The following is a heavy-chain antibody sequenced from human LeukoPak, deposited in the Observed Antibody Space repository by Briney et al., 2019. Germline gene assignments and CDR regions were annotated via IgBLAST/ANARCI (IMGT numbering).Heavy chain of an antibody. CDR1: GYTFTGYY. D-gene: IGHD3-10*01. J-gene: IGHJ4*02. CDR3: ARGFGPKGVDY. CDR2: MNPNSGNT. Sequence: ASVKVSCKASGYTFTGYYMHWVRQATGQGLEWMGWMNPNSGNTGYAQKFQGRVTMTRNTSISTAYMELSSLRSEDTAVYYCARGFGPKGVDYWGQGTLVTVSS. V-gene: IGHV1-8*02.